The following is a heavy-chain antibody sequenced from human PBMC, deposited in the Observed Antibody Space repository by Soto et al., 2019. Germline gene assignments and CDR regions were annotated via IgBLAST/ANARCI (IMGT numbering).Heavy chain of an antibody. J-gene: IGHJ4*02. CDR2: IYYTGST. D-gene: IGHD2-2*01. CDR3: ARYYCSSGTGYYFDY. Sequence: PSETLSLTCTVSGGSISIYYWSLIRQTPGKGLEWIGYIYYTGSTNYNPSLKSRVSFSVDTSKNQFSLKLSSVTAADTAVYYCARYYCSSGTGYYFDYWGQGNVFTVSS. CDR1: GGSISIYY. V-gene: IGHV4-59*01.